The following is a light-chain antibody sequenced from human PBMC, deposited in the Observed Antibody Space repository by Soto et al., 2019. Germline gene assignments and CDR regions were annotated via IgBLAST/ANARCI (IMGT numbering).Light chain of an antibody. Sequence: EIVLTQSPGTLSLSPGERATLSCWASQYVSSSFLAWYQQKPGQAPRLLIYGASNRATGIPERFSGSGSGTDFTLTISRLEPEDFVVFYCQQYGSSPWTFGQGTKVEIK. J-gene: IGKJ1*01. CDR2: GAS. V-gene: IGKV3-20*01. CDR3: QQYGSSPWT. CDR1: QYVSSSF.